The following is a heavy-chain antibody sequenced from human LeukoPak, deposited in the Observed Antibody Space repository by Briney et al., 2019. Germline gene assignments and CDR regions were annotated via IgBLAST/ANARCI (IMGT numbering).Heavy chain of an antibody. CDR3: ARDNFWSGSLFDY. CDR1: GGSISSYY. V-gene: IGHV4-4*08. CDR2: IYTSGST. J-gene: IGHJ4*02. D-gene: IGHD3-3*01. Sequence: SETLSLTCTVSGGSISSYYWSWIRQPPGKGLEWIGYIYTSGSTNYNPSLKSRVTISVDTSKNQFSLKLSSVTAADTAVYYCARDNFWSGSLFDYWGQGTLVTVSS.